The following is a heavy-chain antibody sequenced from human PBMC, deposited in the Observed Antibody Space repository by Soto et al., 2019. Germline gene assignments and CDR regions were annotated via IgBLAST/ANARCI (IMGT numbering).Heavy chain of an antibody. D-gene: IGHD6-19*01. CDR3: ARAPSGWYLLASALDI. CDR1: GGTFSSYA. V-gene: IGHV1-69*13. J-gene: IGHJ3*02. Sequence: SVKVSCKASGGTFSSYAISWVRQAPGQGLEWMGGIIPIFGTANYAQKFQGRVTITADESTSTAYMELSSLRSEDTAVYYCARAPSGWYLLASALDIWGQGTMVTVSS. CDR2: IIPIFGTA.